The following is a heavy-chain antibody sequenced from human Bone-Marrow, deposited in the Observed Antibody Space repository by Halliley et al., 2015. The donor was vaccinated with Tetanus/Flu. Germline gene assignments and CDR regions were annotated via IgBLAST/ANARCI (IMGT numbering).Heavy chain of an antibody. Sequence: SGFIFGTYAIHWVRQAPGKGLEWVAVMSSDGSNKYYADSVKGRFTISRDNSKNTLYLQMNSLRPEDTAVYYCARDTRGYSYGEAFDIWGRGTVVTVSS. CDR2: MSSDGSNK. CDR1: GFIFGTYA. J-gene: IGHJ3*02. CDR3: ARDTRGYSYGEAFDI. V-gene: IGHV3-30-3*01. D-gene: IGHD5-12*01.